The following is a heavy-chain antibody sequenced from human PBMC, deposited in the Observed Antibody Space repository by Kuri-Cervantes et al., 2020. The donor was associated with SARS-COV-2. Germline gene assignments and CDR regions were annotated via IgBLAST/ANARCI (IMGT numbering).Heavy chain of an antibody. V-gene: IGHV1-18*01. Sequence: ASVKVSCKASGYTFVSYGFSWVRQTPGQGPEWMGWISPYHGNTKYTQKFQGRVTMTTDTSTSTAYMGLRSLRSDDTAVYYCARELGNTAVTGHLYYYYGMDVWGQGTTVTVSS. CDR2: ISPYHGNT. J-gene: IGHJ6*02. D-gene: IGHD6-19*01. CDR1: GYTFVSYG. CDR3: ARELGNTAVTGHLYYYYGMDV.